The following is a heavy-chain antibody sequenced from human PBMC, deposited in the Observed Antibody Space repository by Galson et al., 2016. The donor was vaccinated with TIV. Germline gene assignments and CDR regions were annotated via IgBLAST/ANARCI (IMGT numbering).Heavy chain of an antibody. D-gene: IGHD1-7*01. J-gene: IGHJ4*02. CDR1: GFTFSSYT. Sequence: SLRLSCAASGFTFSSYTFHWVRQTPGKGLEWVAIISHDGNNKDFADSVEGRFTISRDSYKNTVFLQMNSLRLEDTAVYYCTREERGNWKYVDYFDYWGPGTVVTVSS. CDR2: ISHDGNNK. CDR3: TREERGNWKYVDYFDY. V-gene: IGHV3-30-3*01.